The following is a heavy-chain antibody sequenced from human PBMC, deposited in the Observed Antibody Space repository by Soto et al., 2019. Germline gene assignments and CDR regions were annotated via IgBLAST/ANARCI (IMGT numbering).Heavy chain of an antibody. D-gene: IGHD3-16*01. CDR2: IYHSGKT. V-gene: IGHV4-38-2*01. J-gene: IGHJ5*02. CDR1: GYSISSGYY. CDR3: ARAKSDIMIGGRFVP. Sequence: SETLSLTCVVSGYSISSGYYWAWVRQPPGKELEWIGSIYHSGKTYYKPSLRRRVTVSVDTSKNQVSIKLIPVTAADTAVYYCARAKSDIMIGGRFVPWGQGTLVTV.